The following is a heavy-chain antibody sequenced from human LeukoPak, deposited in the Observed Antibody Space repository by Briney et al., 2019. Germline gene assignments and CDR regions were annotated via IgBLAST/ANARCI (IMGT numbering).Heavy chain of an antibody. CDR1: GGSISRSRDY. CDR2: IYYSGST. V-gene: IGHV4-39*01. CDR3: ARHGYVTIFGVVTARNPYYFDY. J-gene: IGHJ4*02. Sequence: PSETLPLTCSVSGGSISRSRDYWGWIRQPPGKGLEWIGSIYYSGSTYYNPSLKSRVTISVDTSKNQFSLKLSSVTAADTAVYYCARHGYVTIFGVVTARNPYYFDYWGQGTPVTVSS. D-gene: IGHD3-3*01.